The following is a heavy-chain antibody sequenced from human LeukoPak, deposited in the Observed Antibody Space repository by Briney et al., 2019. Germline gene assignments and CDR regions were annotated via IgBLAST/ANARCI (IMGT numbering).Heavy chain of an antibody. CDR3: AKGSGSYFGRYFYSMDV. Sequence: PGGSLRLSCAASGFTFSNYAMSWVRRAPGKGLEWVSAISGSDGSTYYADSVKGRFTVSRDNSKNTLYLQMNSLRAEDTAVYYCAKGSGSYFGRYFYSMDVWGKGTTVTVSS. J-gene: IGHJ6*03. CDR1: GFTFSNYA. CDR2: ISGSDGST. D-gene: IGHD3-10*01. V-gene: IGHV3-23*01.